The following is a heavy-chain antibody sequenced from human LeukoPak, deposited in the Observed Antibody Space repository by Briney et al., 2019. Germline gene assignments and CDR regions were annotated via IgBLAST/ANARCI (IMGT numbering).Heavy chain of an antibody. Sequence: ASVKVSCKASGYTFTSYDINWARQATGQGLEWMGWMNPNSGNTGYAQKFQGRVTITRNTSISTAYMELSSLRSEDTAVYYCARNLLDYYDSSESSDSGGYYFDYWGQGTLVTVSS. V-gene: IGHV1-8*03. CDR3: ARNLLDYYDSSESSDSGGYYFDY. J-gene: IGHJ4*02. D-gene: IGHD3-22*01. CDR2: MNPNSGNT. CDR1: GYTFTSYD.